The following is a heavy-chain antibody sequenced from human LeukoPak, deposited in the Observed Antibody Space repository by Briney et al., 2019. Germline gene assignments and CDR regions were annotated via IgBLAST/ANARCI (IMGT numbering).Heavy chain of an antibody. J-gene: IGHJ3*02. CDR1: GGSISSSSYY. D-gene: IGHD3-22*01. CDR3: ARVTYYYDSSGWARAFDI. Sequence: SETLSLTCTVSGGSISSSSYYWGWIRQPPGKGLEWIGSIYYSGSTYYNPSLKSRVTISVDTSKNQFSLKLSSVTAADTAVYYCARVTYYYDSSGWARAFDIWGQGTMVTVSS. CDR2: IYYSGST. V-gene: IGHV4-39*07.